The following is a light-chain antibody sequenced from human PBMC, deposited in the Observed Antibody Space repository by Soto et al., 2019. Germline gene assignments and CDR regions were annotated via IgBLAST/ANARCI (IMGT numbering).Light chain of an antibody. CDR3: SPYTSCSTLYV. CDR2: DVS. CDR1: SSDVGGYNY. V-gene: IGLV2-14*01. Sequence: QSALTQPASVSGSPGQSITIDCTGTSSDVGGYNYVSWYQQHPGKAPKLMIYDVSNRPSGVSNRFSGSKSGNTASLTISGLQAEDEADYYCSPYTSCSTLYVCVTGTKLTVL. J-gene: IGLJ1*01.